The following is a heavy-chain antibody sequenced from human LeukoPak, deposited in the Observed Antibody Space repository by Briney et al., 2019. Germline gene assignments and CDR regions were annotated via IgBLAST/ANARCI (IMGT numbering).Heavy chain of an antibody. D-gene: IGHD1-20*01. J-gene: IGHJ3*02. CDR3: ARRFNWNHNAFDI. Sequence: GGSLRLSCAASGFTFSDYYMSWIRQAPGQGLEWVSYISSSGSTIYYADSVKGRFTISRDNAKNSLYLQMNGLRAEETAVYYCARRFNWNHNAFDIWGQGTMVTVSS. V-gene: IGHV3-11*01. CDR2: ISSSGSTI. CDR1: GFTFSDYY.